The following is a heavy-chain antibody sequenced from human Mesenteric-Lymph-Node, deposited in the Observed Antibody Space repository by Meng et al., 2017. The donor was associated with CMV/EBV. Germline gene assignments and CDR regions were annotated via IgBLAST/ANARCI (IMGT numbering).Heavy chain of an antibody. CDR3: ARDLTGVDAFDI. CDR2: IYYSGST. Sequence: GSLRLSCTVSGHAIISGYYWGWIRQSPGKGLEWIGYIYYSGSTKYNPSLKSRVTMSVDTSKNQFSLKLSSVTAADTAVYYCARDLTGVDAFDIWGQGTMVTVSS. J-gene: IGHJ3*02. V-gene: IGHV4-61*01. D-gene: IGHD7-27*01. CDR1: GHAIISGYY.